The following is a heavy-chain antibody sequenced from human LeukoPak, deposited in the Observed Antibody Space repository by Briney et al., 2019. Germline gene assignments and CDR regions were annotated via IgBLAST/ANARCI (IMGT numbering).Heavy chain of an antibody. CDR2: IYYSGST. Sequence: SETLSLTCTVSGGSISTSSFYFGWIRQPPGKGLEWIGVIYYSGSTYYNPSLKSRVTISVDTSKNQFSLKLSSVTAADTAVYFCASDCSSTSCYARHYFDNWGQGTLVTVSS. CDR3: ASDCSSTSCYARHYFDN. CDR1: GGSISTSSFY. D-gene: IGHD2-2*01. V-gene: IGHV4-39*01. J-gene: IGHJ4*02.